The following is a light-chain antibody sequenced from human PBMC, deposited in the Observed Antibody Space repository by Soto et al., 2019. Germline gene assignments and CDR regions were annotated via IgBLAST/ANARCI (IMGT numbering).Light chain of an antibody. CDR1: QSISTF. CDR3: QQTYSNRLS. V-gene: IGKV1-39*01. CDR2: GTS. J-gene: IGKJ4*01. Sequence: DIQMTQSPSSLSASVGDRVTITCRASQSISTFVNWYQQVRGKAPKLLIQGTSTLQSGVPSRFSGTGSGTDFTLTISSLQPEDCATYYCQQTYSNRLSFGGGTKVDIK.